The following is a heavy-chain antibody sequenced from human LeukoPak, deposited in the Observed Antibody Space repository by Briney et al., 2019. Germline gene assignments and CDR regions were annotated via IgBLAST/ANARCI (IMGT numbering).Heavy chain of an antibody. CDR2: ISYDGSNK. J-gene: IGHJ4*02. CDR1: GFTFSSYA. D-gene: IGHD2-15*01. V-gene: IGHV3-30*04. Sequence: GGSLRLSCAASGFTFSSYAMHWVRQAPGKGLEWVAVISYDGSNKYYADSVKGRFTISRDNSKNMVYLQMNSLRADDTAVYYCAKSVVVITFRFDDWGQGALVTVSS. CDR3: AKSVVVITFRFDD.